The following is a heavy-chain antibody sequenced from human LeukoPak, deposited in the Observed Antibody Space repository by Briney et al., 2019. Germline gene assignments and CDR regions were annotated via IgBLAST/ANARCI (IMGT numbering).Heavy chain of an antibody. V-gene: IGHV3-74*01. J-gene: IGHJ4*02. D-gene: IGHD2-21*02. CDR2: INEDGGIT. CDR1: GFSFSTYW. CDR3: ARDVRGDRDS. Sequence: QPGGSLRLSCAGSGFSFSTYWMHWVRQAPGKGLEWVSNINEDGGITNYAGSVKGRFTISRDNAKDTLFLQMNSLRVEDTALYYCARDVRGDRDSWGQGTLVTVSS.